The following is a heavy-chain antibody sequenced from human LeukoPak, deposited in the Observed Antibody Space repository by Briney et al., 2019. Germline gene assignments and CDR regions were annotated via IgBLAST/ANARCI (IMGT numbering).Heavy chain of an antibody. J-gene: IGHJ4*02. D-gene: IGHD3-3*01. CDR2: IYPGYSDT. CDR1: GSGFTSYW. CDR3: ARLGLLEWLFFDY. Sequence: GPSLQIACQGSGSGFTSYWIGWVRQLPGKGLEWRGIIYPGYSDTRYSTSFQGQVTISADKSIRTAYLQWSSMKASDTAMYYCARLGLLEWLFFDYWGQGTLVTVSS. V-gene: IGHV5-51*01.